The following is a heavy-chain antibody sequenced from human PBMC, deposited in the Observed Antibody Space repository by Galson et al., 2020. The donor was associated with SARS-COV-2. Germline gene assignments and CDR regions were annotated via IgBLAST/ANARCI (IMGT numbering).Heavy chain of an antibody. CDR2: ISYDGNNK. CDR1: GFTFSTYS. Sequence: GGSLRLSCAASGFTFSTYSIHWLRQAPGKGLEWVAVISYDGNNKYYADSVKGRFTISRDNYKNTVNLEMNSLRVEDTAVYYCARGQSGNYQASDYWGQGTLVTVSS. V-gene: IGHV3-30*04. J-gene: IGHJ4*02. D-gene: IGHD1-26*01. CDR3: ARGQSGNYQASDY.